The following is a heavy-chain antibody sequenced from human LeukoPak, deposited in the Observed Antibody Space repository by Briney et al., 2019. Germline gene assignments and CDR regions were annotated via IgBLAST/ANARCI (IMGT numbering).Heavy chain of an antibody. CDR3: AGSYAENWFDP. D-gene: IGHD3-16*01. J-gene: IGHJ5*02. CDR2: INSDGSST. CDR1: GFTFSRYW. V-gene: IGHV3-74*01. Sequence: GGSLRLSCAASGFTFSRYWMHRVRQAPGKGLLWVSRINSDGSSTTYADSVKGRFTISRDNAKNTLYLQMNSLRAEDTAVYFCAGSYAENWFDPWGPGTLVTVSS.